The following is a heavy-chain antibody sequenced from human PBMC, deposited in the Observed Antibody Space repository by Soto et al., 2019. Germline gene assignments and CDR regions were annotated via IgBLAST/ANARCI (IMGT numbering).Heavy chain of an antibody. CDR1: GFTFSSYS. CDR2: ISSSSSTI. J-gene: IGHJ5*02. Sequence: EVQLVESGGGLVQPGGSLRLSCAASGFTFSSYSMDWVRQAPGKGLEWVSYISSSSSTIYYADSVKGRFTISRDNAKNALYLQMNSLGDEDTAVYYCARESAALNWFDPWGQGPLVTVSS. D-gene: IGHD2-2*01. CDR3: ARESAALNWFDP. V-gene: IGHV3-48*02.